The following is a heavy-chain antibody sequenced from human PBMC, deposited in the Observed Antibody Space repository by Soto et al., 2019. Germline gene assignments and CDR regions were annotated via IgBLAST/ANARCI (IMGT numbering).Heavy chain of an antibody. Sequence: GGSLRLSCAASGFTFSSYAMHWVRQAPGKGLEWVAVISYDGSNKYYADSVKGRFTISRDNSKNTLYLQMNSLRAEDTAVYYCARDLLALRWLLDYWGQGTLVTVSS. D-gene: IGHD3-22*01. CDR3: ARDLLALRWLLDY. V-gene: IGHV3-30-3*01. CDR2: ISYDGSNK. CDR1: GFTFSSYA. J-gene: IGHJ4*02.